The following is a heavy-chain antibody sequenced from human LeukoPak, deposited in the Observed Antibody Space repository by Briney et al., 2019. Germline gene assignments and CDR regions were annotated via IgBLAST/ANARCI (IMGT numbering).Heavy chain of an antibody. CDR2: IDRSGDDT. CDR1: GFTFSRHA. J-gene: IGHJ4*02. V-gene: IGHV3-23*01. D-gene: IGHD7-27*01. CDR3: AKGGDELDY. Sequence: GGSLRLSCAASGFTFSRHAMSWVRQAPGRGLEWVATIDRSGDDTYYRDSVKGRFTISRENSTSTLYLQMYSLRAEDTAIYYCAKGGDELDYWGQGTLVTVSS.